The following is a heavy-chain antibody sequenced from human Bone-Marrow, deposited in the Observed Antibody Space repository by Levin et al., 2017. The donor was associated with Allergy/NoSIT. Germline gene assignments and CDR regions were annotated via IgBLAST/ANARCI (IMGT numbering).Heavy chain of an antibody. V-gene: IGHV4-61*01. J-gene: IGHJ4*02. CDR3: ARGYKYSWYYFDY. CDR1: GGSVTSDSHY. D-gene: IGHD1-1*01. CDR2: IYHNGKT. Sequence: SPTLSLPCSVSGGSVTSDSHYWSWVRQSPGGGLEWIAYIYHNGKTEYNPSLESRVTISADPSKNEVSLKLRSVTAADTAMYYCARGYKYSWYYFDYWGQGAQVTVSS.